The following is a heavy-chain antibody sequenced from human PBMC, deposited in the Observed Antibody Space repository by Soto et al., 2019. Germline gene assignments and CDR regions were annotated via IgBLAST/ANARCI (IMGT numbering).Heavy chain of an antibody. CDR3: ASSVVVVVAAKSQH. CDR1: GGSISSSNW. Sequence: QVQLQESGPGLVKPSGTLSLTCAVSGGSISSSNWWSWVRQPTGKGLEGIGEIYHSGSTKDNPSLKSRVTISVDKSKNQFSLKLSSVTAADTAVYYCASSVVVVVAAKSQHWGQGTLVTVSS. CDR2: IYHSGST. J-gene: IGHJ1*01. D-gene: IGHD2-15*01. V-gene: IGHV4-4*02.